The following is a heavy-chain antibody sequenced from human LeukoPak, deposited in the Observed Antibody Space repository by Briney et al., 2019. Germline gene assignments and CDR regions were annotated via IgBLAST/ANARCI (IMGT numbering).Heavy chain of an antibody. J-gene: IGHJ4*02. CDR1: GFTFSSYS. Sequence: GGSLRLSCAASGFTFSSYSMNWVRQAPGKGLEWVSSISSSSSYIYYADSVKGRFTISRDNAKNSLYLQMNSLRAEDTALYYCAKDIAEESWELGYWGQGTLVTVSS. CDR3: AKDIAEESWELGY. CDR2: ISSSSSYI. V-gene: IGHV3-21*04. D-gene: IGHD1-26*01.